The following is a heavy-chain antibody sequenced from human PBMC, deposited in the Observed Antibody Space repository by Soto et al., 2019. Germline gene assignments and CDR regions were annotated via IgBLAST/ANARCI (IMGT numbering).Heavy chain of an antibody. CDR3: ARDGEYCSGGSCPGYYGMDV. J-gene: IGHJ6*02. CDR1: GFTFSSYW. Sequence: GGSLRLSCAASGFTFSSYWMTWVRQAPGKGLEWVANIKQGGSEKYYVDSVKGRFTISRDNAKNSLYLQMNSLRAEDTAVYYCARDGEYCSGGSCPGYYGMDVWGQGTTVTVSS. V-gene: IGHV3-7*01. CDR2: IKQGGSEK. D-gene: IGHD2-15*01.